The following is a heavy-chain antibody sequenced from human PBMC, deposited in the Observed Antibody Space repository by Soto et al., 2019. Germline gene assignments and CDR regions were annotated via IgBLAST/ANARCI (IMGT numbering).Heavy chain of an antibody. J-gene: IGHJ4*02. CDR2: ISFDGSND. Sequence: GGSLRLSCTASGFTFSNSIMHWVRQTPGKGLEWMAVISFDGSNDHYADSVRGRFTISRDNPTNTLYLQMQSLRPEDSAVYYCAREGRGKKAGYNGLVSLGYWGQGTLVTVSS. D-gene: IGHD2-2*02. V-gene: IGHV3-30*01. CDR3: AREGRGKKAGYNGLVSLGY. CDR1: GFTFSNSI.